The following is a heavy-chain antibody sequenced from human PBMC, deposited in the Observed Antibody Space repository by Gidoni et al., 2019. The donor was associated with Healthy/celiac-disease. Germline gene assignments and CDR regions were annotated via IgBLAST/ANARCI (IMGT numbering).Heavy chain of an antibody. CDR2: IYYSGST. D-gene: IGHD2-15*01. Sequence: QVQLQESGPGLVKPSETLSLTCTVSGGSISSYYWSWIRQPPGKGLEWIGYIYYSGSTNYNPSLKSRVTISVDTSKNQFSLKLSSVTAADTAVYYCARGRQGYCSGGSCYYFDYWGQGTLVTVSS. CDR1: GGSISSYY. J-gene: IGHJ4*02. V-gene: IGHV4-59*01. CDR3: ARGRQGYCSGGSCYYFDY.